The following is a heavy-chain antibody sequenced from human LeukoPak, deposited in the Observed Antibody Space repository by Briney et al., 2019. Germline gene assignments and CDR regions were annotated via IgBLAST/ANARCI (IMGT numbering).Heavy chain of an antibody. CDR2: IYYSGST. D-gene: IGHD3-22*01. CDR1: GGSISSYY. CDR3: ARDYAADSSGYYRFDI. Sequence: PSETLSLTCTVSGGSISSYYWSWIRQPPGKGLEWIGYIYYSGSTNYNPSLNSRVTISVDTSKNQFSLKLSSVTAADTAVYYCARDYAADSSGYYRFDIWGQGTLVTVSS. V-gene: IGHV4-59*01. J-gene: IGHJ5*02.